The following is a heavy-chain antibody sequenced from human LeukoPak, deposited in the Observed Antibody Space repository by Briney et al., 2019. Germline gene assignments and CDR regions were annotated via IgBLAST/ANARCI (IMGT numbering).Heavy chain of an antibody. V-gene: IGHV3-48*04. CDR2: ISSSGSTI. D-gene: IGHD6-19*01. J-gene: IGHJ4*02. CDR3: ASIWQWLVDY. CDR1: GFTFSSYA. Sequence: GGSLRLSCAASGFTFSSYAMSWVRQAPGKGLEWVSYISSSGSTIYYADSVKGRFTISRDNAKNSLYLQMNSLRAEDTAVYYCASIWQWLVDYWGQGTLVTVSS.